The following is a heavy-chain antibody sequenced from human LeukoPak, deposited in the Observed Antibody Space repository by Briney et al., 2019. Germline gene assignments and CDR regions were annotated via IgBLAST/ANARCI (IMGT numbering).Heavy chain of an antibody. J-gene: IGHJ4*02. CDR2: IYYSGST. V-gene: IGHV4-39*07. Sequence: PSETLSLTCTVSGGSISSGDYYWSWIRQPPGKGLEWIGSIYYSGSTYYNPSLESRVTISVDTSKNQFSLKLSSVTAADTAVYYCARGQHSSGWYSPFDYWGQGTLVTVSS. CDR3: ARGQHSSGWYSPFDY. D-gene: IGHD6-19*01. CDR1: GGSISSGDYY.